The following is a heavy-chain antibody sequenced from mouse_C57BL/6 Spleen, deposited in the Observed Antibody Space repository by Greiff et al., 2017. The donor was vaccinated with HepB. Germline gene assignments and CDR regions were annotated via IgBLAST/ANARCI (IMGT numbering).Heavy chain of an antibody. V-gene: IGHV1-4*01. Sequence: QVQLQQSGAELARPGASVKMSCKASGYTFTSYTMHWVKQRPGQGLEWIGYINPSSGYTKYNQKLKDKATLTADKSSSTAYMQLSSLTSEDSAFYYCAGYPFNWYFDVWGTGATVTVSS. J-gene: IGHJ1*03. CDR1: GYTFTSYT. CDR2: INPSSGYT. CDR3: AGYPFNWYFDV.